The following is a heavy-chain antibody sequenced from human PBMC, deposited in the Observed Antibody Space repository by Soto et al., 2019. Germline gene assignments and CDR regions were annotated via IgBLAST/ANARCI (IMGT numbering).Heavy chain of an antibody. CDR3: ARPVYDFWSGYLNWFDP. J-gene: IGHJ5*02. Sequence: SETLSLTCAVYGRSFSGYYWSWIRQPPGKGLEWIGEINHSGSTNYNPSLKSRVTISVDTSKNQFSLKLSSVTAADTAVYYCARPVYDFWSGYLNWFDPWGQGTLVTVSS. D-gene: IGHD3-3*01. CDR1: GRSFSGYY. V-gene: IGHV4-34*01. CDR2: INHSGST.